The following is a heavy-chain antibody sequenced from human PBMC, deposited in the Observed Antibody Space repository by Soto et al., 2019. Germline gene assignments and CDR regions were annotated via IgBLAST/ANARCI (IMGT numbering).Heavy chain of an antibody. CDR1: GFTFSSSG. Sequence: PGGSLRLSCAASGFTFSSSGMHWVRQAPGKGLDWVAVISYDGSNKFYADSVKGRFTVSRDNSKNTLYLQMSSLRPEDTAVYYCAKDWQAFDHWGQGALVTVSS. V-gene: IGHV3-30*18. J-gene: IGHJ4*02. CDR2: ISYDGSNK. CDR3: AKDWQAFDH.